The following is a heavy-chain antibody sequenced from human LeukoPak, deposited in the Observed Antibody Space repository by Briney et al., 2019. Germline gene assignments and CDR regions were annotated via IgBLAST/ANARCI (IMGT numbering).Heavy chain of an antibody. CDR3: ARESGYYDSSGYSEFGY. CDR2: ISYSGST. V-gene: IGHV4-59*01. CDR1: GGSISSFY. Sequence: SETLSLTCTVSGGSISSFYWGWIGQPPGKGLEWIGYISYSGSTNYNPSLKSRVIISVDTSKNQFSLKLSSVTAADTAVYYCARESGYYDSSGYSEFGYWGQGTLVTVSS. J-gene: IGHJ4*02. D-gene: IGHD3-22*01.